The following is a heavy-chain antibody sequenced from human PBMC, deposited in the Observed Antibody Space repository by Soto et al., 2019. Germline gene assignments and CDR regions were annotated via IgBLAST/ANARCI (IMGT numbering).Heavy chain of an antibody. CDR3: ARDCSGGSCYSGTDYYYYGMDV. CDR2: IIPIFGTA. Sequence: RASVKVSCKASGGTFSSYAISWVRQAPGQGLEWMGGIIPIFGTANYAQKFQGRVTITADESTSTAYMELSSLRSEDTAVYYCARDCSGGSCYSGTDYYYYGMDVWGQGTTVTVSS. D-gene: IGHD2-15*01. V-gene: IGHV1-69*13. CDR1: GGTFSSYA. J-gene: IGHJ6*02.